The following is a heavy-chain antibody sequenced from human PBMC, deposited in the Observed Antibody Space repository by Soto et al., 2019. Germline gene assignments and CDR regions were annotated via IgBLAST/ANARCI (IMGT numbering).Heavy chain of an antibody. D-gene: IGHD3-3*01. CDR1: GGSISSGDYY. V-gene: IGHV4-30-4*01. Sequence: ASETLSLTCTVSGGSISSGDYYWSWIRQPPGKGLEWIGYIYYSGSTYYNPSLKSRVTISVDTSKNQFSLKLSSVTAADTAVYYCARDKRFTIFGVVINSGMDVWGQGTTVTVSS. CDR2: IYYSGST. J-gene: IGHJ6*02. CDR3: ARDKRFTIFGVVINSGMDV.